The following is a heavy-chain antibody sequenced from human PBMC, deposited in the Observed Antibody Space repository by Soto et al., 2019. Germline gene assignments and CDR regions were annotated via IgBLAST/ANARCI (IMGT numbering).Heavy chain of an antibody. D-gene: IGHD2-8*02. V-gene: IGHV3-23*01. CDR2: LSGSGGSP. CDR3: AKARCTGDSCYVPDY. J-gene: IGHJ4*01. CDR1: GFTFSSYT. Sequence: PGGSLRLSCAASGFTFSSYTMAWVRQAPGKGLEWVSALSGSGGSPSYADSVQGRFTISRDNLRNTFFLQMNSLRAEDTATYYCAKARCTGDSCYVPDYWGPGALVTVSS.